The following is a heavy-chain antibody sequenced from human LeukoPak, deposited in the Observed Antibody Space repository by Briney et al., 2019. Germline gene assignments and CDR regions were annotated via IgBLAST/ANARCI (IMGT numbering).Heavy chain of an antibody. Sequence: SGESLKISCKASGYKFTNYWIGWVRQMPGKGLEWMTIIYPSDSQTRYSPSFQGQVTISADKSIVTMYLQWSSLKASDTAMYYCARALRTGQGDYVPVLWGQGTLVIVSS. V-gene: IGHV5-51*01. D-gene: IGHD4-17*01. CDR1: GYKFTNYW. CDR2: IYPSDSQT. J-gene: IGHJ4*02. CDR3: ARALRTGQGDYVPVL.